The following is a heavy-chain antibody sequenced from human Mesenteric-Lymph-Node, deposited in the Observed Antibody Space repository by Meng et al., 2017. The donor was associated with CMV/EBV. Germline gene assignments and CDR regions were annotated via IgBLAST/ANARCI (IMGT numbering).Heavy chain of an antibody. CDR3: AREIAVAGTSYDY. CDR2: ISGSGGST. CDR1: GFTFSSYA. Sequence: AASGFTFSSYAMSWVRQAPGKGLEWVSAISGSGGSTYYADSVKGRFTISRDNSKNTLYLQMNSLRAEDTAVYYCAREIAVAGTSYDYWGQGTLVTVSS. J-gene: IGHJ4*02. V-gene: IGHV3-23*01. D-gene: IGHD6-19*01.